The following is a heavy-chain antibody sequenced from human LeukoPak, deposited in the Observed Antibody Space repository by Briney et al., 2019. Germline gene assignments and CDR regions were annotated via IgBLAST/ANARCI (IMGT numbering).Heavy chain of an antibody. V-gene: IGHV3-48*02. CDR2: ISSGSSAI. Sequence: GGSLRLSCVASGFTFSSYAMNWVRQAPEKGLEWVSYISSGSSAIYYADSVKGRFTISRDNAKNSLYMQMTSLREEESAVYYCARGIPAVDCWGQGTLVTVSS. D-gene: IGHD2-2*01. CDR3: ARGIPAVDC. CDR1: GFTFSSYA. J-gene: IGHJ4*02.